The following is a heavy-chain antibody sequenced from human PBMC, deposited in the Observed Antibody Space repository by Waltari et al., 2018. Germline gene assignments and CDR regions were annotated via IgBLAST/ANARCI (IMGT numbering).Heavy chain of an antibody. V-gene: IGHV1-46*01. CDR1: GYTFTSYY. D-gene: IGHD3-22*01. Sequence: QVQLVQSGAEVKKPGASVKVSCKASGYTFTSYYMHWVRQAPGQGLEWMGIINPRGGSTSYAQKFQGRVTMTRDTSTSTVYMELSSLRSEDTAVYYCARGGTYYYDSSGYFPTWFDPWGQGTLVTVSS. CDR3: ARGGTYYYDSSGYFPTWFDP. J-gene: IGHJ5*02. CDR2: INPRGGST.